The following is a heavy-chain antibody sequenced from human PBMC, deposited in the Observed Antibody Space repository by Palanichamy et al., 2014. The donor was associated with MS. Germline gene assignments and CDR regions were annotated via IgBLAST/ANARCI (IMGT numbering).Heavy chain of an antibody. V-gene: IGHV2-5*01. Sequence: QITFEGVWSYAGETHTDPHADLHLLWVLTSARSGVGVGWIRQPPGKALEWLALIYWNDDKRYSPSLKSRLTITKDTSKNQVVLTMTNMDPVDTATYYCAHTRDNGLKTYYYDSSGYQSSNYYFDYWGQGTLVTVSS. J-gene: IGHJ4*02. CDR3: AHTRDNGLKTYYYDSSGYQSSNYYFDY. CDR1: VLTSARSGVG. CDR2: IYWNDDK. D-gene: IGHD3-22*01.